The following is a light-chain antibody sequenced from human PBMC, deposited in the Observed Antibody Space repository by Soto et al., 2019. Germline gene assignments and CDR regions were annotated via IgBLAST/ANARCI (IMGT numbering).Light chain of an antibody. CDR2: QDS. J-gene: IGLJ2*01. Sequence: SYELTQPPSVSVSPGQTASISCSGDKLGDKYVCWYQQKPGQSPVLVISQDSRRPSGIPERFSGSNAGNTATLTISGTQAIDEADYYCQAWDSSTGVFGGGTKLTVL. CDR3: QAWDSSTGV. V-gene: IGLV3-1*01. CDR1: KLGDKY.